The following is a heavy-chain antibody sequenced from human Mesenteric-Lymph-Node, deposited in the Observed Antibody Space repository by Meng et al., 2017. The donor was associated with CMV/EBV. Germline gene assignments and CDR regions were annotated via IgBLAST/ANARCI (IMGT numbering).Heavy chain of an antibody. CDR2: INSDGSST. CDR1: GFTFSSYW. CDR3: ARGRGPGAVAGIVY. Sequence: GESLKISCAASGFTFSSYWMHWVRQAPGKGLVWVSRINSDGSSTSYADSVKGRFTISRDNAKNTLYLQMNSLRAEDTAVYYCARGRGPGAVAGIVYWGQGTLVTVSS. D-gene: IGHD6-19*01. J-gene: IGHJ4*02. V-gene: IGHV3-74*01.